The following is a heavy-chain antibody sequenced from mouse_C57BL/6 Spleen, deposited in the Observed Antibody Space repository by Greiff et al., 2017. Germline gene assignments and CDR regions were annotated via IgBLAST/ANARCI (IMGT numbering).Heavy chain of an antibody. V-gene: IGHV1-81*01. CDR3: ARSYDGYYYAMDY. Sequence: QVQLKESGAELARPGASVKLSCKASGYTFTSYGISWVKQRTGQGLEWIGEIYPRSGNTYYNEKFKGKATLTADKSSSTAYMELRSLTSEDSAVYFCARSYDGYYYAMDYWGQGTSVTVSS. D-gene: IGHD2-3*01. J-gene: IGHJ4*01. CDR1: GYTFTSYG. CDR2: IYPRSGNT.